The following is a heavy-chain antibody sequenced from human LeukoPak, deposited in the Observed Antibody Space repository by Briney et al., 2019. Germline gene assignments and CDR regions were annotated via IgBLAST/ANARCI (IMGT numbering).Heavy chain of an antibody. J-gene: IGHJ4*02. V-gene: IGHV3-30*01. CDR1: GFTFSRYA. CDR3: AKPYYDSSPEYYFDY. D-gene: IGHD3-22*01. CDR2: ISYDGSNK. Sequence: GGSLRLSCAASGFTFSRYAMHWVRQAPGKGREWVAVISYDGSNKYYADSVKGRFTISRDNSKNTLYLQMNSLRAEDTAVYYCAKPYYDSSPEYYFDYWGQGTLVTVSS.